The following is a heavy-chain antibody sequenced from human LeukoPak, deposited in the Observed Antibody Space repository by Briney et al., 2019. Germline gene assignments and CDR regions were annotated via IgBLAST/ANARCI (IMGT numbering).Heavy chain of an antibody. J-gene: IGHJ3*02. CDR1: GFTFDDYA. V-gene: IGHV3-9*01. Sequence: PGRSLRLSCAASGFTFDDYAMHWVRQAPGKGLEWVSGISWNSGSIGYADSVKGRFTISGDNAKNSLYLQMNSLRAEDTALYYCAKDIVVVPAAMGSGAFDIWGQGTMVTVSS. CDR2: ISWNSGSI. CDR3: AKDIVVVPAAMGSGAFDI. D-gene: IGHD2-2*01.